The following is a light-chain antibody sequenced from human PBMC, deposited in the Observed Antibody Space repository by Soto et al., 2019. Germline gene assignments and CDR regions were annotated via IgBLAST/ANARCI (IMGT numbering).Light chain of an antibody. V-gene: IGKV1-39*01. Sequence: DIKMTQSPSSLSASVGDRVTITCRASQSISSYLNWYQQKPGKAPKLLIYAASSLQSGVPSRFSGSGSRTDFTLTISSLPPEEFATYYCQLSYSTPLTFGGGAKVEIK. CDR1: QSISSY. CDR3: QLSYSTPLT. CDR2: AAS. J-gene: IGKJ4*01.